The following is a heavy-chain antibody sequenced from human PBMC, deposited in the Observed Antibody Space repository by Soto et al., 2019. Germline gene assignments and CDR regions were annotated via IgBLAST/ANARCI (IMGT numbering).Heavy chain of an antibody. Sequence: PGGSLRLSCAASGFTFSSYGMSWVRQAPGKGLEWVSYISSNGSTMYYADSVKGRFTISRDNAKNSLYLQVNSLRAEDTAVYYCARGPYSGSMDVWGQGTTVTVSS. CDR3: ARGPYSGSMDV. J-gene: IGHJ6*02. V-gene: IGHV3-48*04. D-gene: IGHD1-26*01. CDR2: ISSNGSTM. CDR1: GFTFSSYG.